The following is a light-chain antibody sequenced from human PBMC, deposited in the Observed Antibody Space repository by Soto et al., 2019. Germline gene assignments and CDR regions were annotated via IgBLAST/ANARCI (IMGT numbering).Light chain of an antibody. V-gene: IGLV2-23*01. CDR3: CSYVGTSTSPDF. J-gene: IGLJ1*01. CDR1: SSDFGSHNL. CDR2: EGN. Sequence: QSALTQPASVSGSPGQSITISCTGTSSDFGSHNLVSWYQQHPGKAPKLMIYEGNKRPSGVSNRFSGSKSVNTASLTISGLQAEDEADYYCCSYVGTSTSPDFFVTGTKATVL.